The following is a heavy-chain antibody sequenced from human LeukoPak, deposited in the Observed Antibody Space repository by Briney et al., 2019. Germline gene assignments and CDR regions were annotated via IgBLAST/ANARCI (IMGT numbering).Heavy chain of an antibody. CDR2: INPNTGAT. Sequence: ASVKVSCKASGYTLTGYYLHWVRPAPGQGLEWMGWINPNTGATHSAQKFQGRITMTRDSSISTAYMDLSHLRSDDTAVYYCARDRVGSGWPRPYYFEVWGQGTLVTVSS. CDR3: ARDRVGSGWPRPYYFEV. J-gene: IGHJ4*02. V-gene: IGHV1-2*02. D-gene: IGHD6-19*01. CDR1: GYTLTGYY.